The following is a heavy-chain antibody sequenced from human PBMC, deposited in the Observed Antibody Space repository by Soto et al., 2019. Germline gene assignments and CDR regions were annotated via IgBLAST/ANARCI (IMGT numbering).Heavy chain of an antibody. D-gene: IGHD3-22*01. CDR1: GGSISSGDYY. CDR2: IYYSGST. V-gene: IGHV4-30-4*01. CDR3: ARVGTPYYYDSSGRRHWYFDL. Sequence: QVQLQESGPGLVKPSQTLSLTCTVSGGSISSGDYYWSWIRQPPGKGLEWIGYIYYSGSTYYNPSLKSRVTISVDTSKNQFSLKLSSVTAADTAVYYCARVGTPYYYDSSGRRHWYFDLWGRGTLVTVSS. J-gene: IGHJ2*01.